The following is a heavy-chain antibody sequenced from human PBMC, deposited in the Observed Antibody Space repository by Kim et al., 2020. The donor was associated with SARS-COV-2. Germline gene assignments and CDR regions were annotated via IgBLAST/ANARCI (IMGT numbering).Heavy chain of an antibody. CDR1: GLNFSSYG. Sequence: GGSLRLSCAASGLNFSSYGMHWVRQAPGKGLEWVAVIWYDGSNKYYADSVKGRFTISRDNSKNTLYLQMNSLRAEDTAVYYCARDKAAAGLSRAAYYYYG. CDR3: ARDKAAAGLSRAAYYYYG. CDR2: IWYDGSNK. J-gene: IGHJ6*01. D-gene: IGHD6-13*01. V-gene: IGHV3-33*01.